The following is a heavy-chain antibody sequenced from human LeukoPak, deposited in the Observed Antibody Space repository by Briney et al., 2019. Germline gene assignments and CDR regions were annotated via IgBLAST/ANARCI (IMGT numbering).Heavy chain of an antibody. J-gene: IGHJ5*02. V-gene: IGHV4-30-4*01. CDR2: IYYSGST. CDR3: ARATGDYYVSFDP. CDR1: GGSISSGDYY. D-gene: IGHD3-10*02. Sequence: PSETLSLTCTVSGGSISSGDYYWSWIRQPPGKGLEWIGYIYYSGSTYYNPSLKSRVTISVDTSKNQFSLKLSSVTAADTAVYYCARATGDYYVSFDPWGQGTLVTVSS.